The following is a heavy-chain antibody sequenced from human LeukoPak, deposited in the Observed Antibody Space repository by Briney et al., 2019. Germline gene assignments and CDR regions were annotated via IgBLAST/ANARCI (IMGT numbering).Heavy chain of an antibody. V-gene: IGHV4-59*11. Sequence: SETLSLTCTVSGGSINSHFWSWIRRPPGKGLEWIGFMSYSGRSRYSPSLQSRVTISVDTSESIFSLKLTSVTAADTAVYYCVRLLDNDSSGDPDTFDMWGQGTVVIVSS. D-gene: IGHD3-22*01. J-gene: IGHJ3*02. CDR1: GGSINSHF. CDR2: MSYSGRS. CDR3: VRLLDNDSSGDPDTFDM.